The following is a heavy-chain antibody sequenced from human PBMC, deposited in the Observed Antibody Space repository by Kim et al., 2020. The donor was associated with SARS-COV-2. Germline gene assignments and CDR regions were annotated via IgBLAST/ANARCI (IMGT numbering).Heavy chain of an antibody. CDR1: GFTFSSYA. CDR3: AKRGSDYIWGSYRSRYWYFDL. Sequence: GGSLRLSCAASGFTFSSYAMSWVRQAPGKGLEWVSAISGSGGSTYYADSVKGRFTISRDNSKNTLYLQMNSLRAEDTAVYYCAKRGSDYIWGSYRSRYWYFDLWGRGTLVTVSS. V-gene: IGHV3-23*01. J-gene: IGHJ2*01. CDR2: ISGSGGST. D-gene: IGHD3-16*02.